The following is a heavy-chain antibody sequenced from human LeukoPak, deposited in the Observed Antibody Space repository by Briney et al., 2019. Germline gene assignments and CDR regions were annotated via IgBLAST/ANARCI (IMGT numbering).Heavy chain of an antibody. CDR3: AKKYSTGLDP. CDR2: IYSDNT. V-gene: IGHV3-23*03. Sequence: GGSLRLSCAASGFTFSSYAMSWVRQAPGKGLEWVSFIYSDNTHYSDSVKGRFTISRDNSKNTLYLQMNSLRAEDTAVYYCAKKYSTGLDPWGQGTLVTVSS. D-gene: IGHD1-26*01. J-gene: IGHJ5*02. CDR1: GFTFSSYA.